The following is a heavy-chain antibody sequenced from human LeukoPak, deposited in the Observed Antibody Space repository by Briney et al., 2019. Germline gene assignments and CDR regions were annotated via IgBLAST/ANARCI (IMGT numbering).Heavy chain of an antibody. Sequence: ASVKVSCKASGYTFTSYDINWVRQATGQGLEWMGWMNPNSGNTGYAQKFQGRVTMTRNTSISTAYMELSSLRSDGTAVYYCARGNDYGGNPFDYWGQGTLVTVSS. CDR1: GYTFTSYD. V-gene: IGHV1-8*01. CDR3: ARGNDYGGNPFDY. CDR2: MNPNSGNT. J-gene: IGHJ4*02. D-gene: IGHD4-23*01.